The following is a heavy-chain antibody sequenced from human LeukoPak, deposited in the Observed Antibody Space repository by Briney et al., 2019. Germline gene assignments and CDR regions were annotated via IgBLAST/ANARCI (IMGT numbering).Heavy chain of an antibody. Sequence: SETLSLTCTVSGGSISSYYWSWIRQPPGKGLEWIRYIYYSGSTNYNPSLKSRVTISVDTSKNQFSLKLSSVTAADTAAYYCARSPPTYYYGSGPLDYWGQGTLVTVSS. D-gene: IGHD3-10*01. CDR3: ARSPPTYYYGSGPLDY. V-gene: IGHV4-59*01. J-gene: IGHJ4*02. CDR2: IYYSGST. CDR1: GGSISSYY.